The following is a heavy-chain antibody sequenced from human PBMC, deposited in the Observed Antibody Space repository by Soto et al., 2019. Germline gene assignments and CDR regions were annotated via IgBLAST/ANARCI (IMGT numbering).Heavy chain of an antibody. V-gene: IGHV1-3*01. CDR3: ARDQGYSISWCSD. J-gene: IGHJ4*02. CDR2: INAGNGNT. D-gene: IGHD6-13*01. CDR1: GYTFTSYA. Sequence: ASVKVSCKASGYTFTSYAMHWVRQAPGQRLEWMGWINAGNGNTKYSQKFQGRVTITRDTSASTAYMELSSLRSEDTAVYYCARDQGYSISWCSDWGQGTLVTVSS.